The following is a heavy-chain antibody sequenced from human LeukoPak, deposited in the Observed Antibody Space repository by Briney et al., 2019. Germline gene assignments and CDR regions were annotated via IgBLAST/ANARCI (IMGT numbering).Heavy chain of an antibody. CDR3: AREEAIGSSWYHTYYFDY. Sequence: GGSLRLSCAASGFTFSSYEMNWVRQAPGKGLEWVSYISSSGSTIYYADSVKGRFTVSRDNAKNSLYLQMNSLRAEDTAVYYCAREEAIGSSWYHTYYFDYWGQGTLVTVSS. D-gene: IGHD6-13*01. J-gene: IGHJ4*02. V-gene: IGHV3-48*03. CDR1: GFTFSSYE. CDR2: ISSSGSTI.